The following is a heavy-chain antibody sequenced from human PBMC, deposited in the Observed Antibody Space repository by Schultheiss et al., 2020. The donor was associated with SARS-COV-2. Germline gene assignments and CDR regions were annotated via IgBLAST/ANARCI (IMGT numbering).Heavy chain of an antibody. CDR2: INPSGGST. CDR3: ARDTINYDILTGAFDY. V-gene: IGHV1-46*01. D-gene: IGHD3-9*01. CDR1: GYTFTSYY. Sequence: ASVKVSCKASGYTFTSYYMHWVRQAPGQGLEWMGIINPSGGSTSYAQKFQGRVTMTRDTSISTAYMELSRLRSDDTAVYYCARDTINYDILTGAFDYWGQGTLVTVSS. J-gene: IGHJ4*02.